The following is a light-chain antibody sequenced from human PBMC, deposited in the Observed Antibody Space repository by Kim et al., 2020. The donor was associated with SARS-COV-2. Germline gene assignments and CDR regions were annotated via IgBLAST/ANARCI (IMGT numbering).Light chain of an antibody. CDR1: QTVSSSY. J-gene: IGKJ4*01. CDR2: GAS. V-gene: IGKV3D-20*02. Sequence: GERATLSCRASQTVSSSYLAWYQQKPGQAPRLLIYGASSRATGITDRFSGSGSGTDFTLTISSLESEDFAVYYCQQRSNWPPALTFGGGTKVDIK. CDR3: QQRSNWPPALT.